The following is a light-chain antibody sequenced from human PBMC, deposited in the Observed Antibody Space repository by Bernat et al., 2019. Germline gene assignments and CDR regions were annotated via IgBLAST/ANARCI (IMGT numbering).Light chain of an antibody. CDR1: SSNIGSNY. Sequence: QSVLTQPPSASGTPGQRVTISCSGSSSNIGSNYVYWYQQRPGTAPKLLIYSNNRRPSGVPDRFSGSRSGTSASLAISGLRSEDEAEYYCAAWDDSLSGLWVFGGGTKLTVL. CDR3: AAWDDSLSGLWV. CDR2: SNN. V-gene: IGLV1-47*02. J-gene: IGLJ3*02.